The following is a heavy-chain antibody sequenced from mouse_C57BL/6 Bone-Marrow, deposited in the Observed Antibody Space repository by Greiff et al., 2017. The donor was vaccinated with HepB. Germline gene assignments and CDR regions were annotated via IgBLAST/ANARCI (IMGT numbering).Heavy chain of an antibody. V-gene: IGHV1-53*01. CDR2: INPSNGGT. J-gene: IGHJ3*02. CDR3: TGLGGYGY. Sequence: QVQLQQSGTELAKPGASVKLSCKASGYTFTSYGMHWVKQRPGQGLEWIGNINPSNGGTNYNEKFKSKATLTGDKSSSTAYMQLSSLTYEDSAVYFCTGLGGYGYWGKGTLVTVSA. D-gene: IGHD1-1*02. CDR1: GYTFTSYG.